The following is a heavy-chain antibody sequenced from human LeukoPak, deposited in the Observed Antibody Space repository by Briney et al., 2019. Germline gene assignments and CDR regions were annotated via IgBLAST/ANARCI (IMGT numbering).Heavy chain of an antibody. CDR3: ARTSWGVSGTVSLFDY. V-gene: IGHV4-59*01. J-gene: IGHJ4*02. CDR2: IYYSGST. CDR1: GGSISSYY. D-gene: IGHD6-13*01. Sequence: PETLSLTCTVSGGSISSYYWSWIRQPPGKGLEWIGYIYYSGSTNYNPSLKSRVTISVDTSKNQFSLKLSSVTAADTAVYYCARTSWGVSGTVSLFDYWGQGTLVTVSS.